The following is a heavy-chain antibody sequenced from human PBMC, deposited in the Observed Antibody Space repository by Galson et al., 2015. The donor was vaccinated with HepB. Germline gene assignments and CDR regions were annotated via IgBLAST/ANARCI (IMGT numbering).Heavy chain of an antibody. J-gene: IGHJ3*02. CDR2: ISSSSSYI. V-gene: IGHV3-21*01. D-gene: IGHD5-12*01. Sequence: SLRLSCAASGFTFSSYSMNWVRQAPGKGLEWVSSISSSSSYIYYADSVKGRFTISRDNAKNSLYLQMNSLRAEDTAVYYCARQGSGYDQSPDAFDIRGQGTMVTVSS. CDR1: GFTFSSYS. CDR3: ARQGSGYDQSPDAFDI.